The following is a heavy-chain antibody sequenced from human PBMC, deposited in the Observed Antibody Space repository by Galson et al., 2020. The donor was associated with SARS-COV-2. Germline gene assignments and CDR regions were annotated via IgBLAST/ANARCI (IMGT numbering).Heavy chain of an antibody. CDR1: GFTFRGSA. J-gene: IGHJ2*01. CDR3: TRNVVGATIGGYFDL. Sequence: GGSLRLSCAGSGFTFRGSAMHWVRQASGKGLEWVGLIRSKANSYAPAYAASVKGRFTISRDDSKNTAYLQMNSLKTEDTAVYYCTRNVVGATIGGYFDLWGRGTLVTVSS. D-gene: IGHD1-26*01. V-gene: IGHV3-73*01. CDR2: IRSKANSYAP.